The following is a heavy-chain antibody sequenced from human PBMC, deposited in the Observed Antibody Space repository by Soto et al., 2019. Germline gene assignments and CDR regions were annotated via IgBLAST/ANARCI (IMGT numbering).Heavy chain of an antibody. Sequence: SGPTLVNPTQPLTLTCTLSGFSLNTAGGGVVWIRQPPGKALEWLALIYGNDDKRHSPSRNNRLTITSDTSKNQVVRTMTSMSPDDTGTYYCAHRPNWGINGLGAWGQGTSVTVSS. J-gene: IGHJ6*02. V-gene: IGHV2-5*01. D-gene: IGHD7-27*01. CDR3: AHRPNWGINGLGA. CDR1: GFSLNTAGGG. CDR2: IYGNDDK.